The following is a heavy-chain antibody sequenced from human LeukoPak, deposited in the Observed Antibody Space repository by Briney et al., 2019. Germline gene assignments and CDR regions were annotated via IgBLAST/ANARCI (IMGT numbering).Heavy chain of an antibody. CDR1: GYTFTSYD. D-gene: IGHD6-19*01. Sequence: ASVKVSCKAPGYTFTSYDINWVRQATGQGLEWMGWMNPNSGNTGYAQKVQGRVTMTRNTSTSTAYMELSSLRSEDTAVYYCARAVAGNSFDYWGQGTLVTVSS. J-gene: IGHJ4*02. CDR2: MNPNSGNT. CDR3: ARAVAGNSFDY. V-gene: IGHV1-8*01.